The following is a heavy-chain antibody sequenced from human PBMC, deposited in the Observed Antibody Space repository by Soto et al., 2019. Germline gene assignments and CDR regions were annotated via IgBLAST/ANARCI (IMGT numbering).Heavy chain of an antibody. Sequence: EVQLLESGGGLVQPGESLRLSCAASGFTFSSYAMSWVRQAPGKGLEWVAVISGSDDSTYYADSVKGRFTISRDNYKNTLYLQMNSVRAEDTAVYYCAKRSSSSTFDYWGQGTLVTVSS. D-gene: IGHD6-6*01. CDR1: GFTFSSYA. CDR2: ISGSDDST. CDR3: AKRSSSSTFDY. J-gene: IGHJ4*02. V-gene: IGHV3-23*01.